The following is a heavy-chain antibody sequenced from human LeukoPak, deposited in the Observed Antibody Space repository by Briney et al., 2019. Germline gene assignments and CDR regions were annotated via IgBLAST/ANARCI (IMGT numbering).Heavy chain of an antibody. CDR1: GFTFSSYA. CDR3: AKDTRRKLERLFDY. V-gene: IGHV3-23*01. CDR2: IIDSGGRT. D-gene: IGHD1-1*01. Sequence: QPGGSLRLSCAASGFTFSSYAMSWVRQAPGKGLEWVSTIIDSGGRTYYADSVKGRFTISRDNSKNTLYLQMSSLRAEDTAVYYCAKDTRRKLERLFDYWGQGTLVTVSS. J-gene: IGHJ4*02.